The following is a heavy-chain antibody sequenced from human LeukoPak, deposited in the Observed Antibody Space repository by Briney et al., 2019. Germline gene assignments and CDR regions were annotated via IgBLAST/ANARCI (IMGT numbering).Heavy chain of an antibody. CDR1: GFTFSSYA. CDR3: AKSFYGSGTYYFDY. D-gene: IGHD3-10*01. Sequence: GGSLRLSRAASGFTFSSYAMSWVRQAPGKGLEWVSAISGSGGSTYYADSVKGRFTISRDNSKNTLYLQMNSLRAEDTAVYYCAKSFYGSGTYYFDYWGQGTLVTVSS. V-gene: IGHV3-23*01. CDR2: ISGSGGST. J-gene: IGHJ4*02.